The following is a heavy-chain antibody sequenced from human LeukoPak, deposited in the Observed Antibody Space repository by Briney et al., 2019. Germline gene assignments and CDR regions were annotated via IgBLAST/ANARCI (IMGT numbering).Heavy chain of an antibody. V-gene: IGHV3-21*01. CDR2: ISSSSSYI. CDR3: AREVSSTSLYYYYYMDV. Sequence: GGSLRLSCAASGFTFSSYSMNWVRQAPGKGLEWVSSISSSSSYIYYADSVKGRFTISRDNAKNSLYLQMNGLRAEDTAVYYCAREVSSTSLYYYYYMDVWGKGTTVTVSS. CDR1: GFTFSSYS. D-gene: IGHD2-2*01. J-gene: IGHJ6*03.